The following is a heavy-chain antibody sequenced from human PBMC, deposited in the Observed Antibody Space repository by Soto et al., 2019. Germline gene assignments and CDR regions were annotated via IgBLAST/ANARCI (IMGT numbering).Heavy chain of an antibody. Sequence: GHSLKISCMASGYSFTSYWISWVRQMPGKGLEWMGRSHPSDSYTRTGRYWQGHITLSADKSISPAYLQWSRLKASDTAMYYCWHYCSSTSCYHYGMDVWRKGNTVIVSS. J-gene: IGHJ6*04. D-gene: IGHD2-2*01. CDR1: GYSFTSYW. CDR2: SHPSDSYT. CDR3: WHYCSSTSCYHYGMDV. V-gene: IGHV5-10-1*01.